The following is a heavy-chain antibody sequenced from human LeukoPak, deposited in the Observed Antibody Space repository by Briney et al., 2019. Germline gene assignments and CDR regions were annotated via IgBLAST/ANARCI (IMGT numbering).Heavy chain of an antibody. CDR2: ISHDGNYE. CDR1: GFLFSSYG. D-gene: IGHD2-2*01. V-gene: IGHV3-30*18. J-gene: IGHJ4*02. CDR3: AKDPGYCSSAICKPYFHS. Sequence: GGSLRLSCAASGFLFSSYGMHWVRQAPGKGLVWVAVISHDGNYEYYADSVKGRFTISRDNSKNTLYLQMNSLRAEDTAVYYCAKDPGYCSSAICKPYFHSWGQGTLVTVSS.